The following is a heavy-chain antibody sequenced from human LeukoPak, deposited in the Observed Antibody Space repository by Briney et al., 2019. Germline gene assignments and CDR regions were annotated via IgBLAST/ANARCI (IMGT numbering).Heavy chain of an antibody. J-gene: IGHJ4*02. CDR3: AKGKFQTTVTAYFDY. CDR1: GFTFSSYA. D-gene: IGHD4-17*01. V-gene: IGHV3-23*01. CDR2: ISASGGST. Sequence: PGGSLRLSCAASGFTFSSYAMGWVRQAPGKGLEWVSAISASGGSTYYADSVKGRFTISRDNSKNTLYLQMSSLRAEDTAVYYCAKGKFQTTVTAYFDYWDQGTLVTVSS.